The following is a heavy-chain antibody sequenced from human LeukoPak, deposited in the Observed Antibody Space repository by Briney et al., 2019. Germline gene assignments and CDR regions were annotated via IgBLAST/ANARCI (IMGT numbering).Heavy chain of an antibody. Sequence: PGGSLRLSCAASGFTFSSYSMNWVRQAPGKGLEWVSSISSSSSYIYYADSVKGRFTISRDNAKNSLYLQMNSLRAEDTAVYYSARVYCSSTSCPNHDAFDIWGQGTMVTVSS. V-gene: IGHV3-21*01. CDR3: ARVYCSSTSCPNHDAFDI. D-gene: IGHD2-2*01. J-gene: IGHJ3*02. CDR2: ISSSSSYI. CDR1: GFTFSSYS.